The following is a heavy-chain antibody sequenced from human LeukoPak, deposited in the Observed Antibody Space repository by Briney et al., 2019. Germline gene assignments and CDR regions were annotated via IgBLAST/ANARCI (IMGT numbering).Heavy chain of an antibody. CDR3: ARDPIPKY. V-gene: IGHV4-59*01. CDR1: GDSISGYY. Sequence: SETLSLTCTVSGDSISGYYWSWIRQPPGKGLEWVGYIHNTGITSHNPSLKSRVTMSLDTSKDQFSLKLSSVTAADTAIYYCARDPIPKYWGQGTLVTVSS. J-gene: IGHJ4*02. CDR2: IHNTGIT. D-gene: IGHD2-21*01.